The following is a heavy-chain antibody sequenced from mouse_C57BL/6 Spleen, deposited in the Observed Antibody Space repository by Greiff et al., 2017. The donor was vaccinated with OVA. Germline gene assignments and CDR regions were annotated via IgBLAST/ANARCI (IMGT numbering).Heavy chain of an antibody. V-gene: IGHV2-3*01. CDR1: GFSLTSYG. CDR2: IWGDGST. CDR3: AKDYGSSYVSAMDY. J-gene: IGHJ4*01. Sequence: VKLMESGPGLVAPSQSLSITCTVSGFSLTSYGVSWVRQPPGKGLEWLGVIWGDGSTNYHSALLSRLSISKDNSKSQVFLKLNSLQTDDTAAYYCAKDYGSSYVSAMDYWGQGTSVTVSS. D-gene: IGHD1-1*01.